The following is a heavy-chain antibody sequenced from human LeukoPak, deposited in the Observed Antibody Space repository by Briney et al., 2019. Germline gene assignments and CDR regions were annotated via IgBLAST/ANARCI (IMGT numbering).Heavy chain of an antibody. Sequence: GGSLRLSCAASGFTFSSYAMSWVRQAPGKGLEWASAISGSGGSTYYADSVKGRFTISRDNSKNTLYLQMNSLRAEDTAVYYCAKPRSGWYKEFAFDYWGQGTLVTVSS. V-gene: IGHV3-23*01. D-gene: IGHD6-19*01. CDR1: GFTFSSYA. CDR3: AKPRSGWYKEFAFDY. CDR2: ISGSGGST. J-gene: IGHJ4*02.